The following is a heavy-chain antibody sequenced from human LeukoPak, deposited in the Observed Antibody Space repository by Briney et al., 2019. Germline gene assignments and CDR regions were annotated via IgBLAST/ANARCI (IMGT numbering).Heavy chain of an antibody. CDR3: ARGSRGGSSWYYFDY. Sequence: SETLSLTCTVSGGSVSNYYWSWIRQSPGKGLEWIGYIYYTETSYNPSLKSRVTISADTSKNQFSLKLYSVTAADTAVYYCARGSRGGSSWYYFDYWGQGTLVTVSS. D-gene: IGHD6-13*01. J-gene: IGHJ4*02. V-gene: IGHV4-59*02. CDR2: IYYTET. CDR1: GGSVSNYY.